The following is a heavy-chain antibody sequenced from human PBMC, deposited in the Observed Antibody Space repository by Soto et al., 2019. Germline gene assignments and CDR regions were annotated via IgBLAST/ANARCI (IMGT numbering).Heavy chain of an antibody. CDR1: GFTFYNYA. CDR3: AKKGLGSLATYCTTGDCHYAFDV. J-gene: IGHJ3*01. Sequence: EVQLLESGGGLVRPGGSLRLSCAASGFTFYNYAMNWVRQAPGKGLEWVSTISGGGDGTYYADSVKGRFTISRDNSRNTVYLQVTSLRAEDTAVYYCAKKGLGSLATYCTTGDCHYAFDVWGQGTLVTVSS. CDR2: ISGGGDGT. D-gene: IGHD2-8*01. V-gene: IGHV3-23*01.